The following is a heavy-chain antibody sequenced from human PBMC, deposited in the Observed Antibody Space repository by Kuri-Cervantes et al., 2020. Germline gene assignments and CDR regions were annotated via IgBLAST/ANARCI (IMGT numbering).Heavy chain of an antibody. CDR2: ISAYNGNT. Sequence: ASVKVSCKASGYTFTSYGISWVRQAPGQGLEWMGWISAYNGNTNYAQKLQGRVTMTTDTSTSTAYMELRSLRAEDTAVYYCVAPPVYDSSAYWGMGYYYYYYGMDVWGQGTTVTVSS. CDR3: VAPPVYDSSAYWGMGYYYYYYGMDV. D-gene: IGHD3-22*01. V-gene: IGHV1-18*01. CDR1: GYTFTSYG. J-gene: IGHJ6*02.